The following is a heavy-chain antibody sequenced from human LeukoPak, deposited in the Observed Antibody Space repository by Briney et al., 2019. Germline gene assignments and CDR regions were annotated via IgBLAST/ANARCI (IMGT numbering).Heavy chain of an antibody. CDR1: GFTFSSYG. J-gene: IGHJ4*02. CDR3: AREGGRSGSHGPPLY. V-gene: IGHV3-33*01. CDR2: IWYDGSNK. D-gene: IGHD1-26*01. Sequence: PGRSLRLSCAASGFTFSSYGMPWVRQAPGKGLEWVAVIWYDGSNKYHADSVKGRFTISRDNSKNTLYLQMNSLRAEDTAVYYCAREGGRSGSHGPPLYWGQGTLVTVSS.